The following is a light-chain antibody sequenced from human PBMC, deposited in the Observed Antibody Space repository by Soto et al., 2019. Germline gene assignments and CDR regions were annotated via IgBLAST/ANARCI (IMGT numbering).Light chain of an antibody. Sequence: ESVLTQSPGTLSLSPGERATLSCRASQSVSNSFFAWYQQKPGQAPRLLIYGVSSRASGIPDRFSGSGSGIDFTLTISRLEPEDFVVYYCQQYSSLPHTFGHGTKLEVK. J-gene: IGKJ2*01. CDR1: QSVSNSF. V-gene: IGKV3-20*01. CDR3: QQYSSLPHT. CDR2: GVS.